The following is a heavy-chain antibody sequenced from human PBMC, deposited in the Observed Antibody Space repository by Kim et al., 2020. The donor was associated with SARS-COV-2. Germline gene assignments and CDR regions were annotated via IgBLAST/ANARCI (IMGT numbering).Heavy chain of an antibody. D-gene: IGHD4-4*01. Sequence: STNYNPSLKSRVTISVDTSKNQCSRRLSSVTAADTAVYYCARAYSNNCFDPWGQGTLVTVSS. J-gene: IGHJ5*02. V-gene: IGHV4-59*01. CDR3: ARAYSNNCFDP. CDR2: ST.